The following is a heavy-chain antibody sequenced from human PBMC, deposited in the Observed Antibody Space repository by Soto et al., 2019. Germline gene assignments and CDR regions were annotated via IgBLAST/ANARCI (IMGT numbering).Heavy chain of an antibody. CDR1: GGTFSSYA. J-gene: IGHJ4*02. V-gene: IGHV1-69*06. CDR3: ARASGHCSGGSCYEEVY. Sequence: SVKVSCKASGGTFSSYAISWVRQAPGQGLEWMGGIIPIFGTANYAQKFQGRATITADKSTSTAYMELSSLRSEDTAVYYCARASGHCSGGSCYEEVYWGQGTLVTVSS. CDR2: IIPIFGTA. D-gene: IGHD2-15*01.